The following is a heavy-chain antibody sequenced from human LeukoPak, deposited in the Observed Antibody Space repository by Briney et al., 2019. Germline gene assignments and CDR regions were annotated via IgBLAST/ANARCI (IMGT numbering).Heavy chain of an antibody. CDR2: IYYSGST. D-gene: IGHD1-26*01. J-gene: IGHJ4*02. CDR1: GGSISSSSYY. CDR3: ALGVGATNPFDY. V-gene: IGHV4-61*05. Sequence: PSETLSLTCTVSGGSISSSSYYWGWIRHPPGKGLEWIGYIYYSGSTNYNPSLKSRVTISVDTSKNQFSLKLSSVTAADTTVYYCALGVGATNPFDYWGQGTLVTVSS.